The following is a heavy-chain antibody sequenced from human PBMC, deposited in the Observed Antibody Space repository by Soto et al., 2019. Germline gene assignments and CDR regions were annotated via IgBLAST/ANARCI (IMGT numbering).Heavy chain of an antibody. D-gene: IGHD5-12*01. V-gene: IGHV3-9*01. CDR2: ISWNSGSI. J-gene: IGHJ6*03. CDR3: AKDRDIVATTMDV. CDR1: GFTFDDYA. Sequence: GGSLRLSCAASGFTFDDYAMHWVRQAPGKGLEWVSGISWNSGSIGYADSVKGRFTISRDNAKNSLYLQMNSLRAEDTALYYCAKDRDIVATTMDVWGKGTTVTVSS.